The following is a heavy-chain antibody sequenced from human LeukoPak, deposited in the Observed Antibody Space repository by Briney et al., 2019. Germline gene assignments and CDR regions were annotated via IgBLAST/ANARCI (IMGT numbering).Heavy chain of an antibody. D-gene: IGHD1-14*01. Sequence: SVKVSCKASGGTFSSYAISWVRQAPGQGLEWMGGIIPIFGTANYAQRFQGRVTITTDESTSTAYMELSSLRSEDTAVYYCARVGTTYRFWFDPWGQGTLVTVSS. CDR2: IIPIFGTA. CDR3: ARVGTTYRFWFDP. CDR1: GGTFSSYA. J-gene: IGHJ5*02. V-gene: IGHV1-69*05.